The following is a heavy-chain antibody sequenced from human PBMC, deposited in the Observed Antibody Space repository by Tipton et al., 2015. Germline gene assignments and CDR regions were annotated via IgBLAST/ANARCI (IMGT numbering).Heavy chain of an antibody. CDR3: ARDLGPYDSSGYYHEGHYYYGMDV. J-gene: IGHJ6*02. V-gene: IGHV1-69*13. CDR2: IIPIFGTT. D-gene: IGHD3-22*01. Sequence: QLVQSGPEVKRPGASVKVSCKASGYSFTSYYMHWVRQAPGQGLEWMGGIIPIFGTTNYPQNFQGRVTITADESTSTAYMELSSLRSEDTAVYYCARDLGPYDSSGYYHEGHYYYGMDVWGQGTTVTVSS. CDR1: GYSFTSYY.